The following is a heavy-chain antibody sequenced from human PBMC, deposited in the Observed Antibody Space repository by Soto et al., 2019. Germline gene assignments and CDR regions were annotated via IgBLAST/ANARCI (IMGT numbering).Heavy chain of an antibody. CDR2: ISGSGGST. CDR1: GFTFSSYA. J-gene: IGHJ4*02. Sequence: PGGSLRLSCAASGFTFSSYAMSWVRQAPGKGLEWVSAISGSGGSTYYADSVKGRFTISRDNSKNTLYLQMNSLRAEDTAVYYCAKPLHYYYDSSGYYGYFDFWGQGTLVTVSS. D-gene: IGHD3-22*01. CDR3: AKPLHYYYDSSGYYGYFDF. V-gene: IGHV3-23*01.